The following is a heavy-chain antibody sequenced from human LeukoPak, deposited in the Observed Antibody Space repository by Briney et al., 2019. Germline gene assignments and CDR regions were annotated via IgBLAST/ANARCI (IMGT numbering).Heavy chain of an antibody. V-gene: IGHV4-59*01. J-gene: IGHJ6*03. CDR1: GGSISSYY. Sequence: SETLSLTCTVSGGSISSYYWSWIRQPPGKGLERIGYIYYSGSTNYNPSLKSRVTISVDTSKNQFSLKLSSVTAADTAVYYCARESPLYSSSSYYYYYMDVWGKGTTVTVSS. CDR2: IYYSGST. CDR3: ARESPLYSSSSYYYYYMDV. D-gene: IGHD6-6*01.